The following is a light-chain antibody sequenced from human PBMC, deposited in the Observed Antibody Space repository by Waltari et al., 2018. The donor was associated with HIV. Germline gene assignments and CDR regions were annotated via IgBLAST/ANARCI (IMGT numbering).Light chain of an antibody. CDR2: DNK. V-gene: IGLV1-51*01. CDR1: SSNIGNNY. J-gene: IGLJ1*01. CDR3: GTWDSSLSAGV. Sequence: QSVLTQPPSVSAAPGQKVTISCSGSSSNIGNNYVSWYQQLPGTAPKLPIYDNKKRPSRIPDRLFGSKSSTAATLGITGLQTGAEADYYCGTWDSSLSAGVFGTGTKVTVL.